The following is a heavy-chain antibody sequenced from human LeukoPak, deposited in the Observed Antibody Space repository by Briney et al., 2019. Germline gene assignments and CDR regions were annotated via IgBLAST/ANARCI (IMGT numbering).Heavy chain of an antibody. J-gene: IGHJ4*02. CDR3: ERAVAGTTETDDY. D-gene: IGHD6-19*01. Sequence: ASVKVSRKASGYTFTSYYMHWVRQAPGQGLEWMGWINPNSGGTNYAQKFQGRVTMTRDTSISTAYMELSRLRSDDTAVYYCERAVAGTTETDDYWGQGTLVTVSS. V-gene: IGHV1-2*02. CDR2: INPNSGGT. CDR1: GYTFTSYY.